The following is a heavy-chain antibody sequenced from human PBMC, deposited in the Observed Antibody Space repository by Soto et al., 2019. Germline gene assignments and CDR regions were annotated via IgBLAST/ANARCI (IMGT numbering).Heavy chain of an antibody. CDR2: ILHDETP. CDR3: AKDLFPTSGQRFFFES. J-gene: IGHJ4*02. V-gene: IGHV3-23*01. CDR1: GFTFSAYA. D-gene: IGHD2-21*01. Sequence: GGSRRLSCAASGFTFSAYAMTGVGQAPGRGLEWVSTILHDETPFYTDSVKGRFTISRDNVRGTLYLQMNGLRVEDAALYFCAKDLFPTSGQRFFFESWGQGSLVTVSS.